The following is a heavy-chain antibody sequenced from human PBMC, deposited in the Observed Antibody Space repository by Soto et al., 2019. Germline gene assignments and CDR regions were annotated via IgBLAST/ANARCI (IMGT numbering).Heavy chain of an antibody. Sequence: ETLSLTCAVYGGSFSGYYWSWIRQPPGKGLEWIGEINHSGSTNYNPSLKSRVTISVDTSKNQFSLKLNSVTAADTAVYYCARGRAWYYDSSGYYPIFDYWGQGTLVTVSS. CDR1: GGSFSGYY. D-gene: IGHD3-22*01. V-gene: IGHV4-34*01. CDR2: INHSGST. CDR3: ARGRAWYYDSSGYYPIFDY. J-gene: IGHJ4*02.